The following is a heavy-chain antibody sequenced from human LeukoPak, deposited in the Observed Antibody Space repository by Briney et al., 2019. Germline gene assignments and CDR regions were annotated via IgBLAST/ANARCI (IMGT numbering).Heavy chain of an antibody. J-gene: IGHJ6*02. D-gene: IGHD3-16*01. Sequence: SETLSLTCTVSGGSISSNYWSWIRQPPGKGLEWIGYIYYSGSTNYNPSLKSRVTISVDTSKNQFSLKLSSVTAADTAVYYCARAPYAYYYYGMDVWGQGTTVTVSS. CDR1: GGSISSNY. V-gene: IGHV4-59*01. CDR3: ARAPYAYYYYGMDV. CDR2: IYYSGST.